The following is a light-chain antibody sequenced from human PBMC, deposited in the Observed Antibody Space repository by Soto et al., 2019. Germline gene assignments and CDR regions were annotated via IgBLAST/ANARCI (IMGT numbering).Light chain of an antibody. CDR3: QRYNSAPQT. CDR2: AAS. V-gene: IGKV1-27*01. J-gene: IGKJ1*01. CDR1: QGISSY. Sequence: DIQMTQSPSSLSASVGDRVTITCRASQGISSYLAWYQQKPGKVPKLLIFAASTLQSGVPSRFSGSGSGTDFTLTISSLQPEDVATYYCQRYNSAPQTFRQGTKVGIK.